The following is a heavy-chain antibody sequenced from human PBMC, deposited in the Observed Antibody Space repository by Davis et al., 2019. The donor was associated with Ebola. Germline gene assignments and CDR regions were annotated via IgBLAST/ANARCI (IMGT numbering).Heavy chain of an antibody. D-gene: IGHD3-10*01. Sequence: SVKVSCKASGGTFSSYAISWVRQAPGQGLEWMGRIIPILGIANYAQKFQGRVTITADKSTSTAYMELSSLRSEDTAVYYCASGLGMVRGVIITPSYGMDVWGQGTTVTVSS. CDR2: IIPILGIA. CDR3: ASGLGMVRGVIITPSYGMDV. J-gene: IGHJ6*02. V-gene: IGHV1-69*04. CDR1: GGTFSSYA.